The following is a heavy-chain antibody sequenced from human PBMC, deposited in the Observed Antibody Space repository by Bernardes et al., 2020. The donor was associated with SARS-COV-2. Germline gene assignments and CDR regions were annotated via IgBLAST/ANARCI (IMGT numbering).Heavy chain of an antibody. J-gene: IGHJ6*03. CDR3: ARDRRLEWLRGYYYYYMDV. CDR1: GFTFSSYW. Sequence: GGSLRLSCAASGFTFSSYWMSWVRQAPGKGLEWVANIKQDGSEKYYVDSVKGRFTISRDNAKNSLYLQMNSLRAEDTAVYYCARDRRLEWLRGYYYYYMDVWGKGTTVTVSS. D-gene: IGHD3-3*01. V-gene: IGHV3-7*05. CDR2: IKQDGSEK.